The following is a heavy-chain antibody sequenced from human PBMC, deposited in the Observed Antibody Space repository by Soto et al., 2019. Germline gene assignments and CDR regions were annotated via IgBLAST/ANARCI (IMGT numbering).Heavy chain of an antibody. CDR2: INHSGST. CDR1: GGSFSGYY. D-gene: IGHD4-17*01. J-gene: IGHJ4*02. Sequence: PSETLSLTCAVYGGSFSGYYWSWIRQPPGKGLEWIGEINHSGSTNYNPSLKSRVTISVDTSKNQFSLKLSSVTAADTAVYYCARGPYGKNGGYFDYWGQGTLVTVSS. CDR3: ARGPYGKNGGYFDY. V-gene: IGHV4-34*01.